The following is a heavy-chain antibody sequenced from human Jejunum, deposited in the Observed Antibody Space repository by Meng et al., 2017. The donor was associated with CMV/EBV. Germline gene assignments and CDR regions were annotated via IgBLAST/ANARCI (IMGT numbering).Heavy chain of an antibody. J-gene: IGHJ5*02. Sequence: GGSFSGYSWTWIRRPSGKGLELIGEIYHSGSTNYNPSLKSRVTISIDTSKNQFSLKLTSVTAADTAVYFCARGRGSSSVLRGRLDPWGPGTLVTVSS. CDR2: IYHSGST. CDR3: ARGRGSSSVLRGRLDP. V-gene: IGHV4-34*01. D-gene: IGHD3-16*01. CDR1: GGSFSGYS.